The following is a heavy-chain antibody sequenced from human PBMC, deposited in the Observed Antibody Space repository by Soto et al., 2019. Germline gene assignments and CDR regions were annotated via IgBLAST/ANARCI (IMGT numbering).Heavy chain of an antibody. CDR2: ITPMFGTP. V-gene: IGHV1-69*01. CDR1: GGTFSSYT. CDR3: ARDGTLYDSRAYYYLY. J-gene: IGHJ4*02. Sequence: QVQLVQSGAEVKKPGSSVKVSCKASGGTFSSYTITWVRQAPGQGLEWMGGITPMFGTPNYAQKFRGRVTINADESTSTAYKELSSLRSEDTAMYFCARDGTLYDSRAYYYLYWGQGTLVTVSS. D-gene: IGHD3-22*01.